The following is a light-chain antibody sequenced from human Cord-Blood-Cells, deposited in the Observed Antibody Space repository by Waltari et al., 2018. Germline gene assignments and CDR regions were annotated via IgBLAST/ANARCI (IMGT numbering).Light chain of an antibody. Sequence: QSALTQPRSVSGSPGQSVTISCTGTSSDVGGYNYVSWYQQHPGKAPKLMIYDVSKRPSGVPDRFSDSKSGNTASLTISVLQAEDEADYYCCSYAGSYTLVFGGGTKLTVL. J-gene: IGLJ2*01. V-gene: IGLV2-11*01. CDR2: DVS. CDR1: SSDVGGYNY. CDR3: CSYAGSYTLV.